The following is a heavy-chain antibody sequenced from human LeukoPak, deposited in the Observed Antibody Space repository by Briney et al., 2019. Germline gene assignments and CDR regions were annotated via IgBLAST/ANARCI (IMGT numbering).Heavy chain of an antibody. D-gene: IGHD6-19*01. CDR1: GFTFSNHA. CDR3: AKLPYSSAWYIDY. CDR2: FSGSGGST. J-gene: IGHJ4*02. V-gene: IGHV3-23*01. Sequence: GGSLIPSCAASGFTFSNHAMSWVRQAPGKGLEWVSAFSGSGGSTYYADSVKGGFTISRDNSKNTLSLQMSSLRAEDTAVYYCAKLPYSSAWYIDYWGQGTLVTVSS.